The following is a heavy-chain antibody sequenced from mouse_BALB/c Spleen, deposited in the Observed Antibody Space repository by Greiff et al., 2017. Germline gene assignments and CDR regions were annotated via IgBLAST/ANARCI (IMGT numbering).Heavy chain of an antibody. CDR2: INPSSGYT. D-gene: IGHD1-2*01. CDR1: GYTFTSYT. V-gene: IGHV1-4*01. CDR3: ARSGTTATFDY. J-gene: IGHJ2*01. Sequence: VKLQESGAELARPGASVKMSCKASGYTFTSYTMHWVKQRPGQGLEWIGYINPSSGYTNYNQKFKDKATLTADKSSSTAYMQLSSLTSEDSAVYYCARSGTTATFDYWGQGTTLTVSS.